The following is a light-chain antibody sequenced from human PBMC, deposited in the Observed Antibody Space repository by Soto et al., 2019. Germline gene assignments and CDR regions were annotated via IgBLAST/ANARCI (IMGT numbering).Light chain of an antibody. CDR3: QHYSTWLWT. CDR2: GAS. CDR1: QSVDSK. V-gene: IGKV3-15*01. Sequence: EIVMTQSPATLSVSPGERAILSCRASQSVDSKLAWYQQKPGQGPRLLIYGASSRATGIAARFSGSGSGTEFTLTISSLQSEDFAVYYCQHYSTWLWTFGQGTKVEIK. J-gene: IGKJ1*01.